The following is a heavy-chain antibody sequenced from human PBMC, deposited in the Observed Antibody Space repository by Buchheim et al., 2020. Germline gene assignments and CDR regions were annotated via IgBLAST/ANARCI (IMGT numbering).Heavy chain of an antibody. CDR3: ARGDYPSGPRDY. V-gene: IGHV3-21*01. CDR2: ITRGSSYI. J-gene: IGHJ4*02. Sequence: EVHLVESGGGLVKPGGSLRLSCAASGFPFSDFSMSWIRQSPGKGLEWVASITRGSSYIYYADSVKGRFTISRDNPKNSLHLQMNSLRGEDTAMYYCARGDYPSGPRDYWGQGTL. CDR1: GFPFSDFS. D-gene: IGHD5-12*01.